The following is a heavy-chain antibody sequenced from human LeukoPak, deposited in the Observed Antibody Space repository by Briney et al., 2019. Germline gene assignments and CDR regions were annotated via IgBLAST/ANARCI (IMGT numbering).Heavy chain of an antibody. D-gene: IGHD1-26*01. Sequence: SETLSLTCTVSGGSISSSSYYWGWIRQPPGKGLEWIGSIYYGGSTYYNPSLKSRVTISVDTSKNQFSLKLSSVTAADTAVYYCASLSLSSGAFDIWGQGTMVTVSS. J-gene: IGHJ3*02. V-gene: IGHV4-39*01. CDR3: ASLSLSSGAFDI. CDR1: GGSISSSSYY. CDR2: IYYGGST.